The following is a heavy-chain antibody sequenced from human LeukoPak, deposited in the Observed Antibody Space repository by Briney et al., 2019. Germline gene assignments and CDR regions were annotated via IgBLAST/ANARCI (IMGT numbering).Heavy chain of an antibody. D-gene: IGHD3-22*01. CDR3: ARGSPPRRNYDSRGYYSYYFDY. V-gene: IGHV4-30-4*07. CDR2: IYYSGST. J-gene: IGHJ4*02. Sequence: PSETLSLTCAVSGGSVSSGGYSWSWIRQPPGKGLEWIGYIYYSGSTYYNPSLKSRVTISVDTSKNHFSLRLSSVTAADTAVYYCARGSPPRRNYDSRGYYSYYFDYWGQGTLVTVSS. CDR1: GGSVSSGGYS.